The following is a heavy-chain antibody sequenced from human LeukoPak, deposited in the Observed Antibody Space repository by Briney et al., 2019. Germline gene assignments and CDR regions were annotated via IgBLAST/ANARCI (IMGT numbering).Heavy chain of an antibody. Sequence: PGGSLRLSCGGSGFTVSSSYMNWVRRAPGKGLECVSVISAVGDTNYADSVKGRFTMSRDISKNTVYLQMNSLRADDTAVYYCARDPVPEFWGQGTKVTVSS. CDR3: ARDPVPEF. J-gene: IGHJ3*01. CDR2: ISAVGDT. CDR1: GFTVSSSY. V-gene: IGHV3-53*01. D-gene: IGHD1-14*01.